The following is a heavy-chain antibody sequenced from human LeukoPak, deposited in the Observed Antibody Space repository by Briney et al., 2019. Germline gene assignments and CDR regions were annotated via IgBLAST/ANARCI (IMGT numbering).Heavy chain of an antibody. CDR3: ARDGNRDGDMDV. CDR2: ISSSSSSI. D-gene: IGHD1-1*01. V-gene: IGHV3-48*01. CDR1: GFTFSSYG. J-gene: IGHJ6*03. Sequence: GGSLRLSCAASGFTFSSYGMSWVRQAPGKGLEWVSYISSSSSSIYYAGSVKGRFTVSRDSAKSSLYLQMNSLRAEDTAVYYCARDGNRDGDMDVWGKGTTVTVSS.